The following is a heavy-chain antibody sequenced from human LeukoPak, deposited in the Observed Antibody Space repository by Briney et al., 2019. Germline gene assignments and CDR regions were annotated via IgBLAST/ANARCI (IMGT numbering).Heavy chain of an antibody. D-gene: IGHD1/OR15-1a*01. Sequence: PSETLSLTCTVSGGSISSYYWSWIRQPPGKGLEWIGYIYYSGSTNYNPSLKSRVTISVDTSKNQFSLKLSSVTAADTAVYYCARDRGFISYNWNRGGAFDIWGQGTMVTVSS. CDR3: ARDRGFISYNWNRGGAFDI. CDR2: IYYSGST. J-gene: IGHJ3*02. V-gene: IGHV4-59*01. CDR1: GGSISSYY.